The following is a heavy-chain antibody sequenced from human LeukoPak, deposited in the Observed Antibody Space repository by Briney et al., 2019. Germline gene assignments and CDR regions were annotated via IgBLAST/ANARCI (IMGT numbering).Heavy chain of an antibody. CDR2: ISSSSSTI. CDR3: ARDSGLGYCSSTSCGKDAFDI. D-gene: IGHD2-2*01. J-gene: IGHJ3*02. CDR1: GFTFSSYS. Sequence: PGGSLRLSCAASGFTFSSYSINWVRQAPGKGLEWVSYISSSSSTIYYADSVKGRFTISRDNAKNSLYLQMNSLRAEDTAVYYCARDSGLGYCSSTSCGKDAFDIWGQGTMVTVSS. V-gene: IGHV3-48*04.